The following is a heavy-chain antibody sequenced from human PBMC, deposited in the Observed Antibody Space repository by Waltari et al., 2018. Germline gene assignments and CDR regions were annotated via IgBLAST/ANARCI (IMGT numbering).Heavy chain of an antibody. CDR2: IYYSGST. D-gene: IGHD5-12*01. CDR1: GGSISISSYY. Sequence: QLQLQESGPGLEKPSATLSLTGSVSGGSISISSYYWGWIRQPPGKGLEWMGSIYYSGSTYYNPSLKSRVTISVDTSKNQFSLKLSSVTAADTAVYYCARGESTTSRYGMDVWGQGTTVTVSS. V-gene: IGHV4-39*07. J-gene: IGHJ6*02. CDR3: ARGESTTSRYGMDV.